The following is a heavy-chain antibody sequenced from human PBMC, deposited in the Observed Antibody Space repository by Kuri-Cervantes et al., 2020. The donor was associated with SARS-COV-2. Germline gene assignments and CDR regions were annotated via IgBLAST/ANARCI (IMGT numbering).Heavy chain of an antibody. CDR1: GYTFTSYG. CDR2: ISAYNGNT. J-gene: IGHJ6*03. D-gene: IGHD2-2*01. Sequence: ASVKVSCKASGYTFTSYGMRWVRQAPGQGLERMGWISAYNGNTNYAQKLQGRVTMTTDTSTSTAYMELRSLRSDDTAVYYCARVGEDIVVVPAAIPYYNYYMDVWGKGTTVTVSS. CDR3: ARVGEDIVVVPAAIPYYNYYMDV. V-gene: IGHV1-18*01.